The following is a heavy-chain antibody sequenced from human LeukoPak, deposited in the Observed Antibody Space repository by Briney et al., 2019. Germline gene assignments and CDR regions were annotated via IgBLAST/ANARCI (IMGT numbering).Heavy chain of an antibody. CDR1: GFTFSSYG. CDR2: IRYDGSNK. Sequence: GGSLRLSCAASGFTFSSYGMHWVRQAPGKGLEWVAFIRYDGSNKYYADSVKGRFTISRDNSKNTLYLQMNSLRAEDTAVYYCAKAGPLRFPTPFDYWGQGTLVTVFS. D-gene: IGHD3-3*01. V-gene: IGHV3-30*02. J-gene: IGHJ4*02. CDR3: AKAGPLRFPTPFDY.